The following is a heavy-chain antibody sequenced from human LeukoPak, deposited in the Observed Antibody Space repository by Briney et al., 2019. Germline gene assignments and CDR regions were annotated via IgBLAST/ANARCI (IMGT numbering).Heavy chain of an antibody. J-gene: IGHJ4*02. V-gene: IGHV4-4*07. CDR3: ASSRRPSWSFDY. CDR2: IYTSGST. D-gene: IGHD6-6*01. CDR1: GGSISSYY. Sequence: KPSETLSLTCTVSGGSISSYYWSWIRQPAGKGLEWIGRIYTSGSTTYNPSLKSRVTMSVDTSKNQFSLKLSSVTAADTAVYYCASSRRPSWSFDYWGQGTLVTVSS.